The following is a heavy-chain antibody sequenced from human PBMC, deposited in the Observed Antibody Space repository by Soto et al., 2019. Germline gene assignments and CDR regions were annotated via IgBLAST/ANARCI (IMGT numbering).Heavy chain of an antibody. Sequence: GSLRLSCAASGFPVSSNYMSWVRQAPGKGLEWVSVIYSGGSTYYADSVKGRFTISRDNSKNTLYLQMNSLRAEDTAVYYCARDRAGAIDYWGQGTLVTVSS. CDR3: ARDRAGAIDY. CDR1: GFPVSSNY. D-gene: IGHD1-26*01. CDR2: IYSGGST. V-gene: IGHV3-53*01. J-gene: IGHJ4*02.